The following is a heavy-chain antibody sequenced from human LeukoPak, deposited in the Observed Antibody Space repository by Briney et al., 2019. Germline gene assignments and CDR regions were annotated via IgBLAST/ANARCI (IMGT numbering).Heavy chain of an antibody. Sequence: PSETLSLTCAVYGGSFSGYYWSWIRQPPGKGLEWIGYIYYSGSTNYNPSLKSRVTISVDTSKNQFSLKLSSVTAADTAVYYCARDQRYYYDSSGYYAYYYYYMDVWGKGTTVTVSS. V-gene: IGHV4-59*12. D-gene: IGHD3-22*01. CDR1: GGSFSGYY. CDR3: ARDQRYYYDSSGYYAYYYYYMDV. CDR2: IYYSGST. J-gene: IGHJ6*03.